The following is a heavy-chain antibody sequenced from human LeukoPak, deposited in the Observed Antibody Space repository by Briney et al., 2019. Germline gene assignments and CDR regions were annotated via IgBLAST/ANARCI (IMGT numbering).Heavy chain of an antibody. V-gene: IGHV4-34*01. Sequence: SETLSLTCAVYGGSFSGYYLSWIRQPPGKGLEWIGEINHSGSTNYNPSLKSRVTISVDTSKNQFSLKLSSVTAADTAVYYCARGNYLDYWGQGTLVTVSS. J-gene: IGHJ4*02. CDR2: INHSGST. CDR3: ARGNYLDY. CDR1: GGSFSGYY.